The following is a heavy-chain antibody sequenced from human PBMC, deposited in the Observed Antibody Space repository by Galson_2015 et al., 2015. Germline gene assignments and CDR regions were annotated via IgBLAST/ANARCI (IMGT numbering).Heavy chain of an antibody. D-gene: IGHD4-17*01. V-gene: IGHV3-30*01. CDR1: GFTFSSYA. J-gene: IGHJ4*02. CDR2: ISYDGSNK. Sequence: SLRLSCAASGFTFSSYAMHWVRQAPGKGLEWVAVISYDGSNKYYADSVKGRFTISRDNSKNTLYLQMNSLRAEDTAVYYCARNTEIYGPVDYWGQGTLVTVSS. CDR3: ARNTEIYGPVDY.